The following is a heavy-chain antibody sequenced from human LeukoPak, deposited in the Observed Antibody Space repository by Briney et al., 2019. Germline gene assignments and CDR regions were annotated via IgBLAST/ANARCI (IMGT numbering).Heavy chain of an antibody. CDR3: ARDSASCRGCAFDI. CDR2: TNRDGSEK. D-gene: IGHD2-2*01. Sequence: GGSLRLSCAASEFTFTNFWMSWVRQAPGKGLEWVANTNRDGSEKYYVDSVKGRVTISRDNTMNFLYLQLNSLRVDDTAVYYCARDSASCRGCAFDIWGQGTVVTVSS. V-gene: IGHV3-7*01. CDR1: EFTFTNFW. J-gene: IGHJ3*02.